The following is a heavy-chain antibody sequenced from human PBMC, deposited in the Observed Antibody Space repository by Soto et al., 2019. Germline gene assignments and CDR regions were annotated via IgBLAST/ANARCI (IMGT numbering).Heavy chain of an antibody. CDR1: GFTVSKTY. V-gene: IGHV3-66*01. Sequence: VQLVESGGGLVQPGGSLRLSCAASGFTVSKTYMTWVRQPPGKGLEWVSVIYGGGTTYHADSVKGRFSSSRDNSKNTLYLQMNSLRADDTAVYYCARGGSSGTYYAHWNFDLWGRGTLVTVAS. D-gene: IGHD3-10*01. J-gene: IGHJ2*01. CDR3: ARGGSSGTYYAHWNFDL. CDR2: IYGGGTT.